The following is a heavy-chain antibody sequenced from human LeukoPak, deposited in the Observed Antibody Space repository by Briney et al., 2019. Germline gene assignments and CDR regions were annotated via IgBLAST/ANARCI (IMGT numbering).Heavy chain of an antibody. Sequence: ASVKVSCKASGYTFTGYYMHWVRQAPGQGLEWMGWINPNSGGTNYAQKFQGWVTMTRDTSISTAYMELSRLRSDDTAVYYCARGRRTPLLWFGDGEFDCWGQGTLVTVSS. CDR2: INPNSGGT. J-gene: IGHJ4*02. CDR3: ARGRRTPLLWFGDGEFDC. D-gene: IGHD3-10*01. CDR1: GYTFTGYY. V-gene: IGHV1-2*04.